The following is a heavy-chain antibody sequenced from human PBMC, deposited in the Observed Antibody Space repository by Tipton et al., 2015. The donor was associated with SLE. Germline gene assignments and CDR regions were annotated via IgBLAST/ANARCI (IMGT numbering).Heavy chain of an antibody. Sequence: LRLSCTVSGGSISSGGHFWSWIRQHSGKGLEWIGRAYTDGKTNYNPSLKSRVTISVDTSKNHFSLKLSSVTAADTAVYYCARASPGVWCFDLWGRGSLVTVSS. D-gene: IGHD2-8*01. V-gene: IGHV4-61*02. J-gene: IGHJ2*01. CDR3: ARASPGVWCFDL. CDR2: AYTDGKT. CDR1: GGSISSGGHF.